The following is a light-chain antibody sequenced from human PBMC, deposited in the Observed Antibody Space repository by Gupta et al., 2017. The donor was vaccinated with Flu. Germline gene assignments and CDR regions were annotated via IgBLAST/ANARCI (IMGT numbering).Light chain of an antibody. J-gene: IGKJ1*01. Sequence: DIRVTQSPSTLSASVGDRVTITCRASQNINGWLAWYQQKPGKAPKLLIYKASNLESGVPSRFSGSGSGTEFTLTISNLQPDDFASYYCQQYDHFSWTFGQGTXVEIK. CDR3: QQYDHFSWT. CDR2: KAS. V-gene: IGKV1-5*03. CDR1: QNINGW.